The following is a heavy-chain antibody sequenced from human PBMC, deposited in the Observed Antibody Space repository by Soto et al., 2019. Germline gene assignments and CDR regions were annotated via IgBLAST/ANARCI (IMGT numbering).Heavy chain of an antibody. J-gene: IGHJ5*01. Sequence: SETLSLTCSVSGDSISSVDYFWAWIRQPPGQALEYIGYIYKSATTYYNPSFESRVAISLDTSKSQFSLNVTSVTAADTAVYFCARGRYCLTGRCFPNWFDSWGQGTLVSVSS. CDR3: ARGRYCLTGRCFPNWFDS. V-gene: IGHV4-30-4*01. CDR1: GDSISSVDYF. CDR2: IYKSATT. D-gene: IGHD2-15*01.